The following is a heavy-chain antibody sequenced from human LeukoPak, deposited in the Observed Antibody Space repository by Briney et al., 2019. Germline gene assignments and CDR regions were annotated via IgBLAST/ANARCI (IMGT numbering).Heavy chain of an antibody. CDR2: ISWNRGSV. V-gene: IGHV3-9*01. Sequence: GGSLRLSCAASGFTFDDYAMHWVRQAPGKGLEWVSGISWNRGSVGYADSVKGRFTISRDNAKNSLYLQMNSLRAEDTALYYCAKAFYCSSTSCYSDWGQGTLVTVSS. D-gene: IGHD2-2*01. CDR3: AKAFYCSSTSCYSD. J-gene: IGHJ4*02. CDR1: GFTFDDYA.